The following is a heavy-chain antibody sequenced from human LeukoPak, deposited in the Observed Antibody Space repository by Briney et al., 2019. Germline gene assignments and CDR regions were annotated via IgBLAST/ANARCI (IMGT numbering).Heavy chain of an antibody. CDR2: IYSGGST. CDR1: GFTVSSNY. V-gene: IGHV3-66*01. D-gene: IGHD2-21*02. Sequence: PGGSLRLSCAASGFTVSSNYMSWVRQAPGKGLEWVSVIYSGGSTYYADSVKGRFTISRDNSKNTLYLQMNSLRAEDTAVYYCARIVVTAISNDFDYWGLGTLVTVSS. J-gene: IGHJ4*02. CDR3: ARIVVTAISNDFDY.